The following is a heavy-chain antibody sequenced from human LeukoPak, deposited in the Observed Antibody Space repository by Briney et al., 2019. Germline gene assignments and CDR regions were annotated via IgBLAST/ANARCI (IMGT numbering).Heavy chain of an antibody. D-gene: IGHD2-2*01. CDR3: ARPAKGPYFYYYMDV. CDR1: TYSLPTYG. Sequence: ASVKVSCKTSTYSLPTYGITWVRQAPGQGLEWMGWISSYNGNTHYAQNFQGRLSLTTDTSTNTAYLELRGLRSNDTAVYFCARPAKGPYFYYYMDVWGQGSTVTVSS. CDR2: ISSYNGNT. J-gene: IGHJ6*03. V-gene: IGHV1-18*01.